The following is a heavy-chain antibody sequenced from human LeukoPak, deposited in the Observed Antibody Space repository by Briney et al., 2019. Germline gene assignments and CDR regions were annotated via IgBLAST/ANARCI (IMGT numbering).Heavy chain of an antibody. Sequence: SVKVSCKASGGTFSSYAISWVQQAPGQGLEWMGGIIPIFGTANYAQKFQGRVTITTDESTSTAYMELSSLRSEDTAVYYCARGRRFLEWLPIDYWGQGTLVTVSS. CDR1: GGTFSSYA. CDR3: ARGRRFLEWLPIDY. CDR2: IIPIFGTA. J-gene: IGHJ4*02. V-gene: IGHV1-69*05. D-gene: IGHD3-3*01.